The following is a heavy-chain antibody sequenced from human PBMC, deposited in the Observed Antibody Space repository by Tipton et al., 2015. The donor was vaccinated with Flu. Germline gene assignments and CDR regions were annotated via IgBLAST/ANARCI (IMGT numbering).Heavy chain of an antibody. Sequence: SLRLSCAASGFTFSSYSMNWVRQAPGKGLEWVSSISSSSSYIYYADPVKGRFTISRDNAKNSLYLQMNSLRAEDTAVYYCARGLGDYVGYYYYGMDVWGQGTTVTVSS. CDR2: ISSSSSYI. J-gene: IGHJ6*02. V-gene: IGHV3-21*01. D-gene: IGHD4-23*01. CDR3: ARGLGDYVGYYYYGMDV. CDR1: GFTFSSYS.